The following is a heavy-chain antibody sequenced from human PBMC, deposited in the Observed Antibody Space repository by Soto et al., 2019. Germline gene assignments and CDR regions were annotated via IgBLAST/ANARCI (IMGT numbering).Heavy chain of an antibody. J-gene: IGHJ4*02. CDR2: IYYSGST. CDR3: ARSFSGRYYFDY. CDR1: GGSISSYY. D-gene: IGHD6-19*01. Sequence: SETLSLTCTVSGGSISSYYCSWIRQPPGKGLEWIGYIYYSGSTNYNPSLKGRVTISVDTSKNQFSLKLSSVTAADTAVYYCARSFSGRYYFDYWGQGTLVTVSS. V-gene: IGHV4-59*08.